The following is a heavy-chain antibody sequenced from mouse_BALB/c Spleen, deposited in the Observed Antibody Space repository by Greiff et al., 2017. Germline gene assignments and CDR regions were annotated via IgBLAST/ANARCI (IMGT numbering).Heavy chain of an antibody. CDR1: GYAFTNYL. Sequence: QVQLQQSGAELVRPGTSVKVSCKASGYAFTNYLIEWVKQRPGQGLEWIGVINPGSGGTNYNEKFKGKATLTADKSSSTAYMQLSSLTSDDSAVYFCARSRYRYDAGTPWFAYWGQGTLVTVSA. D-gene: IGHD2-14*01. CDR2: INPGSGGT. CDR3: ARSRYRYDAGTPWFAY. V-gene: IGHV1-54*01. J-gene: IGHJ3*01.